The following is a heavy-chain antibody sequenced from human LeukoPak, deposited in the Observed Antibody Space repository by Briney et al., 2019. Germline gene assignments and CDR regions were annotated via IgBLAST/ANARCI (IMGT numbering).Heavy chain of an antibody. J-gene: IGHJ5*02. Sequence: SETLSLTCAVSGVSLSGYYWGWIRQTPGKGLEWIGEINHSGRTNYNPSLKSRVTISADTSKNQFSLELRSVTAADTAVYYCARAYYSTSWFPHWGQGVLVTVSS. D-gene: IGHD3-10*01. CDR2: INHSGRT. V-gene: IGHV4-34*01. CDR1: GVSLSGYY. CDR3: ARAYYSTSWFPH.